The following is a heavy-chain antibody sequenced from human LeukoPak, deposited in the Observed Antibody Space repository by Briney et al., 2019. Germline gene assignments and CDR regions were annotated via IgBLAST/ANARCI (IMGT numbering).Heavy chain of an antibody. Sequence: PSETLSLTCTVSGGSISSSSYYWGWVRQPPGKGLEWIGSIYYSGSTYYNPSPKSRVTISVDTSKNQFSLKLSSVTAADTAVYYCASLGFDDYDSSGCYSYFDYWGQGTLVTVSS. CDR3: ASLGFDDYDSSGCYSYFDY. D-gene: IGHD3-22*01. CDR1: GGSISSSSYY. V-gene: IGHV4-39*07. CDR2: IYYSGST. J-gene: IGHJ4*02.